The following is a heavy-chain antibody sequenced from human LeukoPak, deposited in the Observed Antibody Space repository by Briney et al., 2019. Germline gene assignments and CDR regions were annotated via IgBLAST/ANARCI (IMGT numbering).Heavy chain of an antibody. CDR1: GYTFTNYY. J-gene: IGHJ4*02. D-gene: IGHD2-15*01. Sequence: ASVTVSCKTSGYTFTNYYVHWVRQAPGQGLEWMGYIIPDSGGADYDQRFQGRVTLTRDKSISTVYMELRSLSSDDTATYYCSTEDKYCSGGNCGRYWGQGTLVTVSS. CDR2: IIPDSGGA. V-gene: IGHV1-2*02. CDR3: STEDKYCSGGNCGRY.